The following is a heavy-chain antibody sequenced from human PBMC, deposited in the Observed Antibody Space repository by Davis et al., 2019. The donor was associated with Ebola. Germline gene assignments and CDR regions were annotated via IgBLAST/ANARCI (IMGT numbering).Heavy chain of an antibody. V-gene: IGHV4-4*02. Sequence: SETLSLTCAVSGGSISSSNWWSWVRQPPGKGLEWIGEIYHSGSTNYNPSLKSRVTISVDKSKNQFSLKLRSVTAADTAVYYCARDQGSSWYGGFDYWGQGTLVTVSS. J-gene: IGHJ4*02. CDR3: ARDQGSSWYGGFDY. CDR1: GGSISSSNW. D-gene: IGHD6-13*01. CDR2: IYHSGST.